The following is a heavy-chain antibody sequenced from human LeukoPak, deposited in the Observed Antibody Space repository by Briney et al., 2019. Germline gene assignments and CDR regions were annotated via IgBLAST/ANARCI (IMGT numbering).Heavy chain of an antibody. CDR3: AIHRQAEYYYDFGMDV. CDR2: IYYSGST. Sequence: SATLSLTCPVSGGSISSTSYYWGWLRQPPGRGSDRFGMIYYSGSTYYNPSLKSRVTISVDTSKSQFSLKLSSVTAADTAVYYCAIHRQAEYYYDFGMDVWGQGTTVTVSS. J-gene: IGHJ6*02. CDR1: GGSISSTSYY. V-gene: IGHV4-39*01.